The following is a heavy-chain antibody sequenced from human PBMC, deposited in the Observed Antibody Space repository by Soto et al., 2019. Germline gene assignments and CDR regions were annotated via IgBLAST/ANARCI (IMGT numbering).Heavy chain of an antibody. J-gene: IGHJ4*02. V-gene: IGHV3-33*01. CDR1: GFTFSSYG. Sequence: GESLKISCAASGFTFSSYGMHWVRQAPGKGLEWVAVIWYDGSNKYYADSVKGRFTISRDNSKNTLYLQMNSLRAEDTAVYYCARRPTGSGSSYFDYWGQGTLVTVSS. CDR2: IWYDGSNK. CDR3: ARRPTGSGSSYFDY. D-gene: IGHD3-10*01.